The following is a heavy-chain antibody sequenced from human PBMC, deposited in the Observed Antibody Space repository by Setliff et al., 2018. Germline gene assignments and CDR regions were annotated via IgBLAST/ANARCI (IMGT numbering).Heavy chain of an antibody. J-gene: IGHJ5*02. Sequence: GGSLRLSCAASGFTFSSYAMTWVRQAPGKGLEWVSSIGASGDRTYYADSVKGRFTISRDNSKNAVYLQMNSLRAEDTAEYYCARGVVVVVAATSNYFDPWGQGTLVTVSS. D-gene: IGHD2-15*01. CDR3: ARGVVVVVAATSNYFDP. CDR1: GFTFSSYA. V-gene: IGHV3-23*01. CDR2: IGASGDRT.